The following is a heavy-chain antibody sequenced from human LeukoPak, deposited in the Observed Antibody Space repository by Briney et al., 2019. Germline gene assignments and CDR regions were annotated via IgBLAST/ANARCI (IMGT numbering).Heavy chain of an antibody. CDR3: ARGAYYYDSSGFKFVY. Sequence: ASVKVSCKASGYTFTSYDINWVRQATGQELEWMGWMNPNSGNTGYAQKFQGRVTMTRNTSISTAYMELSSLRSEDTAVYYCARGAYYYDSSGFKFVYWGQGTLVTVSS. CDR2: MNPNSGNT. J-gene: IGHJ4*02. CDR1: GYTFTSYD. V-gene: IGHV1-8*01. D-gene: IGHD3-22*01.